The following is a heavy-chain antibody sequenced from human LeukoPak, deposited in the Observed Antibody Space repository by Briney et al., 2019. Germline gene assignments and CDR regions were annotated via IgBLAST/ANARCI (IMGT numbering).Heavy chain of an antibody. V-gene: IGHV4-38-2*02. J-gene: IGHJ4*02. CDR3: ARVVEGELPDY. CDR2: IYHSGST. D-gene: IGHD1-26*01. CDR1: GYSISSGYY. Sequence: SETLSLTCTVSGYSISSGYYWGWIRQPPGKGLEWIGYIYHSGSTYYNPSLKSRVTISVDRSKNQFSLKLSSVTAADTAVYYCARVVEGELPDYWGQGTLVTVSS.